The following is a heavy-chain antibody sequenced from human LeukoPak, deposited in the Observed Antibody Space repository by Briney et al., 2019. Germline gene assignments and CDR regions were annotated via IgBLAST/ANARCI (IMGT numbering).Heavy chain of an antibody. CDR3: AKAPSGQWLVQHFDY. D-gene: IGHD6-19*01. CDR1: GFTFSNYW. V-gene: IGHV3-74*01. CDR2: INSDGINT. J-gene: IGHJ4*02. Sequence: PGGSLRLSCAASGFTFSNYWMHWVRQAPGKGLVWVSRINSDGINTSYADSVKGRFTISRGNSKNTLYLQMNSLRAEDTAVYYCAKAPSGQWLVQHFDYWGQGTLVTVSS.